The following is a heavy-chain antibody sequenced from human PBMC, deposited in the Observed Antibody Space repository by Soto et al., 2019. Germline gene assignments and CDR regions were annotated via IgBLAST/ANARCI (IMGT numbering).Heavy chain of an antibody. Sequence: EVQLVESGGGLVKPGGSLRLSCAASGFTFSSYSMNWVRQAPGKGLEWVSSISSSSSYIYYADSVKGRFTISRDNAKNSLYLQMNSLRAEVTAVYYCASFVVVDAFDIWGQGTMVTVSS. CDR1: GFTFSSYS. V-gene: IGHV3-21*01. D-gene: IGHD2-2*01. CDR2: ISSSSSYI. CDR3: ASFVVVDAFDI. J-gene: IGHJ3*02.